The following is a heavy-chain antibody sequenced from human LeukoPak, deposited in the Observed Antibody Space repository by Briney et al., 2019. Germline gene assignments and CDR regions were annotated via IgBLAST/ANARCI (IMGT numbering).Heavy chain of an antibody. Sequence: AASVKVSCKASNYTFSTYGISWVRQAPGQGLEWMGWISAYNGNTNYAQKLQGRVTMTTDTSTSTAYMELRSLRSDDTAVYYCARVRGIAARSYYYYMDVWGKGTTVTVSS. V-gene: IGHV1-18*01. D-gene: IGHD6-6*01. CDR1: NYTFSTYG. CDR3: ARVRGIAARSYYYYMDV. J-gene: IGHJ6*03. CDR2: ISAYNGNT.